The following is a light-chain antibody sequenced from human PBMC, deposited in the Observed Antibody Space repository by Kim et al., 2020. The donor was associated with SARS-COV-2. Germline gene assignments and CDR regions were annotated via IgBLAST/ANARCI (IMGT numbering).Light chain of an antibody. CDR3: QFCGSPVT. CDR1: QGIGGNY. V-gene: IGKV3-20*01. J-gene: IGKJ2*01. CDR2: PAS. Sequence: SLSPGERATLSCRASQGIGGNYLAWYQQKPGQAPSLLIYPASKRATDIPDRFSGSGSDTDFTLNISRLDPEDFAVYFCQFCGSPVTFGQGTKLEIK.